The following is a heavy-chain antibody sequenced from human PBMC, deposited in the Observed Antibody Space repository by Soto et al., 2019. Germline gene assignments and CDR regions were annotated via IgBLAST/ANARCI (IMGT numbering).Heavy chain of an antibody. J-gene: IGHJ4*02. V-gene: IGHV3-7*01. D-gene: IGHD3-10*01. CDR2: IKQDGSEK. Sequence: EVQLVESGGGLVQPGGSLRLSCAVSGFTFSTYWMSWVRQAPGKGLEWVANIKQDGSEKYYVDSVKGRFTICRDNAKNSLYLQMNSLRAEDTAVYYCARDETYYYGSGPVGGQGTLVTVSS. CDR1: GFTFSTYW. CDR3: ARDETYYYGSGPV.